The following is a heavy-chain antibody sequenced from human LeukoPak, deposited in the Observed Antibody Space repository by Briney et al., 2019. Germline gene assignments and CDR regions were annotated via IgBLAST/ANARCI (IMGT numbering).Heavy chain of an antibody. Sequence: SVKVSCKASGGTFSSYAISWVRQALGQGLEWMGRIIPIFGTANYAQKFQGRVTITADKSTSTAYMELSSLRSEDTAVYYCASSGYSGYDPPYWGQGTLVTVSS. CDR3: ASSGYSGYDPPY. CDR2: IIPIFGTA. V-gene: IGHV1-69*06. D-gene: IGHD5-12*01. CDR1: GGTFSSYA. J-gene: IGHJ4*02.